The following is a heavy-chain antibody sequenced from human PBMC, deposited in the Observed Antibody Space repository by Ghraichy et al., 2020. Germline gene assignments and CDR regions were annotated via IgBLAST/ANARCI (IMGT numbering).Heavy chain of an antibody. J-gene: IGHJ3*02. V-gene: IGHV3-23*01. D-gene: IGHD3-10*01. CDR1: GFTFSSYA. CDR3: AKDPYYYGSGSYAFDI. Sequence: GGSLRLSCAASGFTFSSYAMSWVRQAPGKGLEWVSAISGSGGSTYYADSVKGRFTISRDNSKNTLYLQMNSLRAEDTAVYYCAKDPYYYGSGSYAFDIWGQGTMVTVSS. CDR2: ISGSGGST.